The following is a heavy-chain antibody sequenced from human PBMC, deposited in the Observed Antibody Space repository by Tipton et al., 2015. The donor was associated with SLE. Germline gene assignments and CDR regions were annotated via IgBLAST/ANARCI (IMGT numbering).Heavy chain of an antibody. J-gene: IGHJ4*02. CDR2: ISGSGDAT. CDR3: ARDLAWASDY. V-gene: IGHV3-23*01. CDR1: GFAFSTYG. Sequence: SLRLSCVASGFAFSTYGMSWVRQAPGKGLEWVSTISGSGDATYYPDSAKGRFTTSRDNAKNSLYLQVSSLRAEDTAVYYCARDLAWASDYWGQGTQVTVSS. D-gene: IGHD7-27*01.